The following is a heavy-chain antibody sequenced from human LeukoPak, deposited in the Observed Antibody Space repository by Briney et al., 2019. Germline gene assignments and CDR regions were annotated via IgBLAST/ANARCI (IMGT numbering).Heavy chain of an antibody. CDR1: GGSISSYF. V-gene: IGHV4-4*07. Sequence: SETLSLTCSVSGGSISSYFWSWIRQPAGKGLEWIGRIYPSGNTNYNPSLKSRVTMSVDTSKNQFSLKLSSVTAADTAVYYCARDVGSSWYSPRFDYWGQGTLVTVSS. CDR3: ARDVGSSWYSPRFDY. D-gene: IGHD6-13*01. J-gene: IGHJ4*02. CDR2: IYPSGNT.